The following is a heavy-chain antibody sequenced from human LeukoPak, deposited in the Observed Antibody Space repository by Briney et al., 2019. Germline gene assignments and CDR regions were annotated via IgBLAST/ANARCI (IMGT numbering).Heavy chain of an antibody. D-gene: IGHD3-22*01. CDR3: AKDMQYDSSGYYYGGSPFDY. CDR1: GFTFDDYA. V-gene: IGHV3-9*01. CDR2: ISWNGGSI. J-gene: IGHJ4*02. Sequence: GGSLRLSCAASGFTFDDYAMHWVRQAPGKGLEWVSGISWNGGSIGYADSVKGGFTISRDNAKNSLYLQMNSLRAEDTALYYCAKDMQYDSSGYYYGGSPFDYWGQGTLVTVSS.